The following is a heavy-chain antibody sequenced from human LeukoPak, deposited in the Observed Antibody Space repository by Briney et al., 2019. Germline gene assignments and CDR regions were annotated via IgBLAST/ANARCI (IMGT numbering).Heavy chain of an antibody. CDR3: AKSYYDSSGYCPFDY. D-gene: IGHD3-22*01. J-gene: IGHJ4*02. CDR2: ISYDGSNK. V-gene: IGHV3-30*18. Sequence: GRSLRLSCAASGFTFSSYGMHWVCQAPGKGLEWVAVISYDGSNKYYADSVKGRSTISRDNSKNTLYLQMNSLRAEDTAVYYCAKSYYDSSGYCPFDYWGQGTLVTVSS. CDR1: GFTFSSYG.